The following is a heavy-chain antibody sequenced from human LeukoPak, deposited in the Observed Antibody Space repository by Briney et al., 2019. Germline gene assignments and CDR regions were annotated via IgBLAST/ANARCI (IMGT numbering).Heavy chain of an antibody. CDR2: ITHSRST. CDR3: ARVTRFTQFGELWFDS. J-gene: IGHJ5*01. D-gene: IGHD3-10*01. Sequence: KPSETLSLTCAVYGGSFSSYYWSWIRQSPGKGLEWIGEITHSRSTNYNPSLESRVTISLDTSKSQFSLKLTSVTAADTAVYYCARVTRFTQFGELWFDSWGQGTLLTVSS. V-gene: IGHV4-34*01. CDR1: GGSFSSYY.